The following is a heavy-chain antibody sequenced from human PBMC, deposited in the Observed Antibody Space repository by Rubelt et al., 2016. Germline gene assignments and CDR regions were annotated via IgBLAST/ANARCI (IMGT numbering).Heavy chain of an antibody. D-gene: IGHD3-10*01. CDR1: GSSINSHY. Sequence: QVLLQESGPGLVKPSETLSLTCAVAGSSINSHYWSWIRQPPGKGLPWIGYVYYTGSTEYNPPLPTRPPIPVDTSKNQSPLNLNSVTGADTAGYYCAGAYFGSGNNWFDPWGQGALVTVPS. CDR2: VYYTGST. J-gene: IGHJ5*02. CDR3: AGAYFGSGNNWFDP. V-gene: IGHV4-59*11.